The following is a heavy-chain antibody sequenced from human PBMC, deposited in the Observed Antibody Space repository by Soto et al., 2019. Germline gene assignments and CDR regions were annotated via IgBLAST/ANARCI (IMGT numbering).Heavy chain of an antibody. V-gene: IGHV1-69*06. CDR1: GGTFSSYS. D-gene: IGHD1-26*01. CDR2: IIPIFGTA. Sequence: QVQLVQSGAEVKKPGSSVKVSCKASGGTFSSYSINWVRQAPGQGLEWMGEIIPIFGTANYAQKFQGRVTSSADKTTSTAYIELSRLRYEDTAVYYCARDGGRHSGGIDYWDQGTLVTVSS. J-gene: IGHJ4*02. CDR3: ARDGGRHSGGIDY.